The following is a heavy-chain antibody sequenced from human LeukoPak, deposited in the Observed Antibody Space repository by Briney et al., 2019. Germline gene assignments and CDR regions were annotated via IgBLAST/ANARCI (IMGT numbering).Heavy chain of an antibody. D-gene: IGHD3-9*01. J-gene: IGHJ4*02. Sequence: ASVKVSCKASGYTFTGYYMHWVRQAPGQGLEWMGWINPNSGGTNYAQKFQGRVTMTTDTSTSTAYMELRSLRSDDTAVYYCARATIELRYFDWLLPHFDYWGQGTLITVSS. V-gene: IGHV1-2*02. CDR3: ARATIELRYFDWLLPHFDY. CDR2: INPNSGGT. CDR1: GYTFTGYY.